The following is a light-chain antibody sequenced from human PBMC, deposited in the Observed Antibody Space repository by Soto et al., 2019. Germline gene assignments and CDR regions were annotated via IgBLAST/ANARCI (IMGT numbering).Light chain of an antibody. CDR3: QQYSSDSS. CDR2: RAS. J-gene: IGKJ1*01. CDR1: QNINNW. Sequence: DIQMTQSPSTLSASVGDRVTITCRASQNINNWLAWYQQKPGKAPKLLIYRASSLENGVPSRFSGRGSGTDFIFTITSLQPDDFATYYWQQYSSDSSFGQGTKGEIK. V-gene: IGKV1-5*03.